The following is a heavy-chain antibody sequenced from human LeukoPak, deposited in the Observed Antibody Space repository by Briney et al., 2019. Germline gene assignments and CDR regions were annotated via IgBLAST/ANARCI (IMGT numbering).Heavy chain of an antibody. D-gene: IGHD5-12*01. CDR3: ATGKYSGYDSLLQGYYYGMDA. V-gene: IGHV1-24*01. Sequence: ASVKVSCKVSGYTLTELSMHWVRQAPGKGLEWMGGFDPEDGETIYAQKFQGRVTMTEDTSTDTAYMELSSLRSEDTAVYYCATGKYSGYDSLLQGYYYGMDAWGQGTTVTVSS. CDR2: FDPEDGET. CDR1: GYTLTELS. J-gene: IGHJ6*02.